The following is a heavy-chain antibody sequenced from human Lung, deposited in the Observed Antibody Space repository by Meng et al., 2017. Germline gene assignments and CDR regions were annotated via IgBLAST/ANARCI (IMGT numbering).Heavy chain of an antibody. Sequence: QVQLQQWGAGLLKPSETLSLTCVVSGGSFSDYYWSWISQPPGKGLEWIGEINHSGSTNYNPSLESRATISVDTSQNNLSLKLSSVTAADSAVYYCARGPTTMAHDFDYWGQGTLVTVSS. CDR1: GGSFSDYY. V-gene: IGHV4-34*01. CDR2: INHSGST. J-gene: IGHJ4*02. CDR3: ARGPTTMAHDFDY. D-gene: IGHD4-11*01.